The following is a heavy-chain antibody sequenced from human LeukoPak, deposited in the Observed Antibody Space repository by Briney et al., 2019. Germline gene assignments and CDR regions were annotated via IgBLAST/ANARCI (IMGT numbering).Heavy chain of an antibody. CDR1: GDSVSSNSAA. J-gene: IGHJ4*02. CDR3: ARDQGYYDILTGYTHYIDY. V-gene: IGHV6-1*01. D-gene: IGHD3-9*01. CDR2: TYYRSKWYN. Sequence: SQTLSLTCASSGDSVSSNSAAWNWIRQSPSRGLEWLGRTYYRSKWYNDYAVSVKSRITINPDTSKNQFSLQLNSVTPEDTAVYYCARDQGYYDILTGYTHYIDYWGQGTLVTVSS.